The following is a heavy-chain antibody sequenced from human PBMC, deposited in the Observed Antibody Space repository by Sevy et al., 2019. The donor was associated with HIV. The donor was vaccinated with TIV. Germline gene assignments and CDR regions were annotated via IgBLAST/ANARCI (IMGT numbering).Heavy chain of an antibody. J-gene: IGHJ4*02. CDR3: ARERQLVLDY. D-gene: IGHD6-13*01. V-gene: IGHV4-59*01. Sequence: SEILSLTCTVSGGSISSYYWSWIRQPPGKGLEWIGYIYYSGSTNYNPSLKSRVTISVDTSKNQFSLKLSSVTASVTAVYHCARERQLVLDYWGQGTLVTVSS. CDR2: IYYSGST. CDR1: GGSISSYY.